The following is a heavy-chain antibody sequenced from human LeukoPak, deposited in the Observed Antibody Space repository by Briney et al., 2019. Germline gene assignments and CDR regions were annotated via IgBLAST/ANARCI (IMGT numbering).Heavy chain of an antibody. CDR1: GYTFTSYY. CDR2: INPSGGST. CDR3: ARGVYYDSSGYYYYYYYMDV. Sequence: GASVKVSCQASGYTFTSYYMHWVRQAPGQGLEWMGIINPSGGSTSYAQKFQGRVTMTRDTSTSTVYMELSSLRSEDTAVYYCARGVYYDSSGYYYYYYYMDVWGKGTTVTISS. J-gene: IGHJ6*03. D-gene: IGHD3-22*01. V-gene: IGHV1-46*01.